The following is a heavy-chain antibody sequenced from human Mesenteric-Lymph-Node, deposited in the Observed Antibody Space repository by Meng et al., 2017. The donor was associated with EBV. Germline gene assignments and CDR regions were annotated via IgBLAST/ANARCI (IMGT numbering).Heavy chain of an antibody. Sequence: QVQLKESGPGLCTPSQTLSLTCAVSGGSISSGGYYWTWIRQPPGKGLEWIGYMYSSGSTYYNPSLESRFAMSLDTYKNQFSLRLTSVTAADTALYYCARGAYEGSGSKFADWGQGTLVTVSS. CDR2: MYSSGST. D-gene: IGHD3-10*01. CDR3: ARGAYEGSGSKFAD. V-gene: IGHV4-30-4*01. CDR1: GGSISSGGYY. J-gene: IGHJ4*02.